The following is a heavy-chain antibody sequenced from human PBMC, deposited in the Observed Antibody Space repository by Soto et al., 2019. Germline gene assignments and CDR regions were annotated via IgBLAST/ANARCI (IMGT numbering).Heavy chain of an antibody. CDR2: ISGTGGST. J-gene: IGHJ6*02. D-gene: IGHD6-13*01. CDR3: AKDLSSSWIRSMDV. V-gene: IGHV3-23*01. CDR1: GFTFSSYA. Sequence: GGSLRLSCAASGFTFSSYAMSWVRQAPGKGLEWVSGISGTGGSTYYADSVKGRFTISRDNSKNTLYVQMNSLRAEDTAPYYCAKDLSSSWIRSMDVWGQRTTVTVS.